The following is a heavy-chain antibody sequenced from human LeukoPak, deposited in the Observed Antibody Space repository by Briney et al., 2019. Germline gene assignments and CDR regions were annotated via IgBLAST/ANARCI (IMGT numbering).Heavy chain of an antibody. Sequence: SETLSLTCAVYGGSFSGYYWSWIRQPPGKGLEWIGEINHGGSTNYNPSLKSRVTISVDTSKNQFSLKLSSVTAADTAVYYCARVLMTTEKTVDYWGQGTLVTVAS. J-gene: IGHJ4*02. D-gene: IGHD4-17*01. CDR2: INHGGST. V-gene: IGHV4-34*01. CDR3: ARVLMTTEKTVDY. CDR1: GGSFSGYY.